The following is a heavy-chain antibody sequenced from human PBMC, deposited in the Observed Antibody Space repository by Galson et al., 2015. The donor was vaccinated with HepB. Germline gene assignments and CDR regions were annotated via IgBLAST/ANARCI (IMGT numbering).Heavy chain of an antibody. Sequence: SVKVSCKASGGTFSSYAISWVRQAPGQGLEWMGGIIPIFGTANYAQKFQGRVTITADESTSTAYMELSSLRSEDTAVYYCARDDYSNLGDYYYYMDVWGKGTTVTVSS. CDR3: ARDDYSNLGDYYYYMDV. CDR1: GGTFSSYA. CDR2: IIPIFGTA. D-gene: IGHD4-11*01. J-gene: IGHJ6*03. V-gene: IGHV1-69*13.